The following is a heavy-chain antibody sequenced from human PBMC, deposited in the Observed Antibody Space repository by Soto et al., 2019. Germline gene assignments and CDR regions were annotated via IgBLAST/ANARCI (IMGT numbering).Heavy chain of an antibody. CDR2: IIPILGIA. Sequence: QVQLVQSGAEVKKPGSSVKVSCKASGGTFSSYTISWVRQAPGQGLEWMGRIIPILGIANYAQKFQGRVTITADKATSTAYMELSSLRSEDTAVYYCARDRKDITMVRGVNLSGYMDVWGKGTTVTVSS. V-gene: IGHV1-69*08. J-gene: IGHJ6*03. CDR1: GGTFSSYT. CDR3: ARDRKDITMVRGVNLSGYMDV. D-gene: IGHD3-10*01.